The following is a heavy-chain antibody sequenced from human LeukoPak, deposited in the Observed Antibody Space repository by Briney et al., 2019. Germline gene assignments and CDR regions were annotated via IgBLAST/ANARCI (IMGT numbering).Heavy chain of an antibody. CDR3: ARGATDIAVARVYYYYGMDV. V-gene: IGHV3-7*01. J-gene: IGHJ6*02. CDR2: IKQDGSEK. D-gene: IGHD6-19*01. CDR1: GFTFSSYW. Sequence: PGGSLRLSCAASGFTFSSYWMSWVRQAPGKGLEWVANIKQDGSEKYYVDSVKGRFTISRDNAKNSLYLQMNSLRAEDTAVYYCARGATDIAVARVYYYYGMDVWGQGTTVTVSS.